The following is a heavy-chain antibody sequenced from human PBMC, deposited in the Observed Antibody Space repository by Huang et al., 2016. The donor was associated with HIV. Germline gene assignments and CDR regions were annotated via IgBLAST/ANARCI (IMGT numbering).Heavy chain of an antibody. J-gene: IGHJ2*01. D-gene: IGHD7-27*01. V-gene: IGHV4-59*11. CDR3: ARGTNWVFSRYFDL. Sequence: QVQLQESGPGLVRPSETLSLTCTVSGASISSHYWTWIRQPPGKGLDWIGNFYYSGSTNSDPSLKSRVTISLDTAKNQFSLSLTSVTAADTAIYYCARGTNWVFSRYFDLWGRGTLVTVSS. CDR2: FYYSGST. CDR1: GASISSHY.